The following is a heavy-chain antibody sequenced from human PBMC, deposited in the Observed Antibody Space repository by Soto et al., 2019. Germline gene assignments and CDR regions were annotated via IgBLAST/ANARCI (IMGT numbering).Heavy chain of an antibody. CDR3: ARVWERTVTTRKYFYAMDV. V-gene: IGHV3-23*01. Sequence: LRLSCAASGCTFYIYAMTWVRQTPGKGLEWVSTISASDGSTYFADSVKGRFTISRDNSKNTLYLQMNSLRAEDTAIYSCARVWERTVTTRKYFYAMDVWGQGTTVTVSS. CDR1: GCTFYIYA. J-gene: IGHJ6*02. CDR2: ISASDGST. D-gene: IGHD4-17*01.